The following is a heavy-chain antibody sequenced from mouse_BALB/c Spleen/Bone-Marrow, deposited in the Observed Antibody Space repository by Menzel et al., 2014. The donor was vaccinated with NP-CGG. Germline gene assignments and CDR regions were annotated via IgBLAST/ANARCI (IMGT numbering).Heavy chain of an antibody. Sequence: EVNLVDSGGGLVQPGGSLRLSCATSEFTFSDFYMEWVRQPPGKRLEWIAASRNKANDYTTEYSASVKGRFIVARDTSQSILYLQMNALRAEDTAIYYCARDPDAMDYWGQGASVTVSS. J-gene: IGHJ4*01. CDR1: EFTFSDFY. CDR3: ARDPDAMDY. V-gene: IGHV7-1*02. CDR2: SRNKANDYTT.